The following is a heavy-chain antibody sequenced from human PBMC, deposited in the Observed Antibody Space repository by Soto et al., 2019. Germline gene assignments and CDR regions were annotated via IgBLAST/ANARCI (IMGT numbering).Heavy chain of an antibody. CDR1: GFTFSSYA. J-gene: IGHJ4*02. CDR2: ISGSGGST. Sequence: EVQLLESGGGLVQPGGSLRLSCAASGFTFSSYAMSWVRQAPGKGLEWVSAISGSGGSTYYADSVKGRFTITRDNSKNTLHLQMNSLRAEDTAVDYWARRIVVVIASEFDYWGQGTLVTVSS. D-gene: IGHD2-21*01. CDR3: ARRIVVVIASEFDY. V-gene: IGHV3-23*01.